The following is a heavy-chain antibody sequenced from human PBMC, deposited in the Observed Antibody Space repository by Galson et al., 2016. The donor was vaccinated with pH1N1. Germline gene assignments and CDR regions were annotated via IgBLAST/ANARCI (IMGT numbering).Heavy chain of an antibody. CDR3: VRAIAAVGSL. Sequence: SLRLSCAASGFTSSRYWMSWVRQAPGKGLEWVANINQDASVKYYVDSVKGRFTISRDNAKNSLYLQMNGLRAEDTAMYYCVRAIAAVGSLWGQGTLVTVSS. J-gene: IGHJ4*02. D-gene: IGHD6-13*01. CDR1: GFTSSRYW. V-gene: IGHV3-7*04. CDR2: INQDASVK.